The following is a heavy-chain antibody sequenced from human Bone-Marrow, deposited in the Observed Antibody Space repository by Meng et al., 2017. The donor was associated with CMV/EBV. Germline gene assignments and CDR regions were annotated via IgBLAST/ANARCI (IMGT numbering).Heavy chain of an antibody. D-gene: IGHD5-18*01. CDR3: ARDGIQLWPYYYYYYGMDV. Sequence: GESLKISCAASGFTFSSYWMSWVRQAPGKGLEWVANIKQDGSEKYYVDSVKGRFTISRDNAKNSLYLQMNSLRAEYTAVYYCARDGIQLWPYYYYYYGMDVWGQGTTVTVSS. CDR2: IKQDGSEK. V-gene: IGHV3-7*01. CDR1: GFTFSSYW. J-gene: IGHJ6*02.